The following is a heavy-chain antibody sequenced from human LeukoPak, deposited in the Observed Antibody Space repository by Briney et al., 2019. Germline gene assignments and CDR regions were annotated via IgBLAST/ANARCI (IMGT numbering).Heavy chain of an antibody. CDR3: ARDSCSRPSCFDL. V-gene: IGHV3-33*05. CDR2: IQYDGGKT. Sequence: GRSLRLSCAASGFTFRSYGMHWVRQAPGQGLEWITAIQYDGGKTYYADSVKGRFTISRDQSKNTLDLQMSSLRAEDTAMYYCARDSCSRPSCFDLWGRGTLVTVFS. CDR1: GFTFRSYG. D-gene: IGHD2-2*01. J-gene: IGHJ4*03.